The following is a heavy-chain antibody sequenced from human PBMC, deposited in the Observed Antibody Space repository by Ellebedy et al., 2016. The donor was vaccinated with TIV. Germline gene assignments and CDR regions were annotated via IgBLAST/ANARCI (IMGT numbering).Heavy chain of an antibody. D-gene: IGHD1-1*01. Sequence: GESLKISCKASGYSFSTYWIGWVRQMPGKGLEWMGIIYPTDSDTRYSPSFQGQVTISADKSISTAYLQWNSLKASDTAMFYCARPSDWNDGYFHYWGQGTLVTVSS. CDR1: GYSFSTYW. V-gene: IGHV5-51*01. J-gene: IGHJ4*02. CDR2: IYPTDSDT. CDR3: ARPSDWNDGYFHY.